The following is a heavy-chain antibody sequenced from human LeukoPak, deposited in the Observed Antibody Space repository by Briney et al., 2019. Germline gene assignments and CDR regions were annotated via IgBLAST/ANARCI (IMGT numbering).Heavy chain of an antibody. D-gene: IGHD3-3*01. CDR3: ARVVNYDFWSGLNH. CDR2: INSDGSST. Sequence: PGGSLRLSCAASGFTFSSYWMHWVRHAPGKGLVWVSRINSDGSSTSYADSVKGRFTISRDNAKNTLYLQMNSLRAEDTAVYYCARVVNYDFWSGLNHWGQGTLVTVSP. J-gene: IGHJ5*02. CDR1: GFTFSSYW. V-gene: IGHV3-74*01.